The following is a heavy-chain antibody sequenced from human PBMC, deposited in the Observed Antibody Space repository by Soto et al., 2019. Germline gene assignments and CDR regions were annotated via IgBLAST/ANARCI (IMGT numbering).Heavy chain of an antibody. V-gene: IGHV1-18*01. CDR1: GYTFTNYG. Sequence: ASVKVSCKASGYTFTNYGISWVRQAPGQGLEWMGWISAYNGNTKYAQKFQGRVTMTTDTSTSTAYMELRSLRSDDTAVYYCARVPLDSSGWSNFDYWGQGTLVTVSS. J-gene: IGHJ4*02. CDR3: ARVPLDSSGWSNFDY. D-gene: IGHD6-19*01. CDR2: ISAYNGNT.